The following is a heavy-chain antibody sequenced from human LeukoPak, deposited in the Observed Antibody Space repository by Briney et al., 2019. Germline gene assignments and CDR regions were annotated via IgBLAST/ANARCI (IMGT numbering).Heavy chain of an antibody. J-gene: IGHJ4*02. CDR3: ARPGYSAYDGDY. V-gene: IGHV3-21*01. Sequence: RGGSLRLSCAASGFTFSTYSMNWIRQAPGKGLEWVSSISSGSRNIYYAGSVKGRFTISRDNAKNSLYLQMNSLRAEDTAVYYCARPGYSAYDGDYWGQGTLVTVSS. D-gene: IGHD5-12*01. CDR2: ISSGSRNI. CDR1: GFTFSTYS.